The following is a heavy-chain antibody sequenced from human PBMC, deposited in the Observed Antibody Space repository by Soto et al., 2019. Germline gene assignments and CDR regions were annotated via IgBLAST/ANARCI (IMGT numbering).Heavy chain of an antibody. Sequence: EVQLVESGRGLVQPGGSLRLSCAASGFTFSSYAMHWVRQAPGKGLEYVSAISSNGGSTYYANSVKGRFTISRDNSKNTLYLQMGSLRAEDMAVYYCARGSFEGGGIDSDYWGQGTLVTVSS. CDR1: GFTFSSYA. J-gene: IGHJ4*02. D-gene: IGHD3-16*02. V-gene: IGHV3-64*01. CDR2: ISSNGGST. CDR3: ARGSFEGGGIDSDY.